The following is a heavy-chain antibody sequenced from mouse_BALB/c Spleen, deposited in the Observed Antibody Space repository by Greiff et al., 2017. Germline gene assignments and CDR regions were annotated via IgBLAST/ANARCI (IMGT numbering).Heavy chain of an antibody. CDR3: APPTDYAMDY. V-gene: IGHV14-3*02. CDR2: IDPANGNT. D-gene: IGHD1-1*01. CDR1: GFNIKDTY. J-gene: IGHJ4*01. Sequence: VQLQQSGAELVKPGASVKLSCTASGFNIKDTYMHWVKQRPEQGLEWIGRIDPANGNTKYDPKFQGKATITADTSSNTAYLQRSSLTSEDTAVYYCAPPTDYAMDYWGQGTSVTVSS.